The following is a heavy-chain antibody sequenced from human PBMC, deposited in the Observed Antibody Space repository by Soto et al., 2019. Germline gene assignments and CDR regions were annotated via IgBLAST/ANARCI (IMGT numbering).Heavy chain of an antibody. D-gene: IGHD4-17*01. CDR2: FFHTGTA. CDR1: GDAISRHY. J-gene: IGHJ2*01. CDR3: ARNYGGNSQFFDL. V-gene: IGHV4-59*11. Sequence: QVQLQESGPGLVKPSETLSLTCSVSGDAISRHYWSWIRQSPGKGLELLGYFFHTGTALYNPSLKSRVSMSVATSKIQFSLRLTSVTPADTAVYFCARNYGGNSQFFDLWGRGTLVTVSS.